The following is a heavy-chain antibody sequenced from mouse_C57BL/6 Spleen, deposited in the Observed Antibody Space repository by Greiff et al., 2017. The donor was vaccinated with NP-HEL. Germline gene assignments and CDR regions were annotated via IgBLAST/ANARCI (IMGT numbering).Heavy chain of an antibody. CDR2: IHPSDSDT. D-gene: IGHD2-2*01. CDR1: GYTFTSYW. Sequence: QVQLQQPGAELVKPGASVKVSCKASGYTFTSYWMHWVKQRPGQGLEWIGRIHPSDSDTNYNQKFKGKATLTVDKSSSTAYMQLSSLTSEDSAVFYCAIWGIYGWGDYAMDYWGQGTSVTVSS. J-gene: IGHJ4*01. CDR3: AIWGIYGWGDYAMDY. V-gene: IGHV1-74*01.